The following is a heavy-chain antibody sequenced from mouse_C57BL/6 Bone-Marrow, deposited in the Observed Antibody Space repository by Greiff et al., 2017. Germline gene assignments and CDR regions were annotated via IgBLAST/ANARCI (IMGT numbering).Heavy chain of an antibody. CDR3: ARAQIYDGYYVWFAY. CDR1: GYTFTSYW. Sequence: QVQLQQPGAELVRPGSSVKLSCKASGYTFTSYWMHWVKQRPIQGLEWIGNIDPSDSETHYNQKFKDKATLTVDKSSSTAYMQLSSLTSEDSAVYYCARAQIYDGYYVWFAYWGQGTLVTVSA. J-gene: IGHJ3*01. V-gene: IGHV1-52*01. D-gene: IGHD2-3*01. CDR2: IDPSDSET.